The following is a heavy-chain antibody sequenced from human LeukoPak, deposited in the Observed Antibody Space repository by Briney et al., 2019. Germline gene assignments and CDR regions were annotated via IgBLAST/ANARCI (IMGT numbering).Heavy chain of an antibody. CDR1: GFTFSSYD. V-gene: IGHV3-23*01. CDR3: AKNVVLVSAPLYSFDL. CDR2: ISGCGGSR. J-gene: IGHJ4*02. D-gene: IGHD6-6*01. Sequence: GGSLRLSCAASGFTFSSYDMSWVRQAPGKGLEWVSDISGCGGSRDYADSVKGRFTISRDNSKNTLYLQMNSLRAEDTAIYYCAKNVVLVSAPLYSFDLWGQGTLVTVSS.